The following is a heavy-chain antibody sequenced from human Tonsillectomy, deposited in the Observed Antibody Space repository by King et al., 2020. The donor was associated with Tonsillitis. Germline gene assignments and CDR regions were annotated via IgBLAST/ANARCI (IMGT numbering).Heavy chain of an antibody. CDR1: GGSISGGAYY. CDR3: AMHEGGVFDP. V-gene: IGHV4-31*03. CDR2: IYYSGNT. D-gene: IGHD2-15*01. J-gene: IGHJ5*02. Sequence: VQLQESGPGLVKPSQILSLTCTVSGGSISGGAYYWSWIRQYPGKGLEWIGSIYYSGNTYYNPSLKSRLTISVDTSENQFSLKLSSVTAADTAVYYCAMHEGGVFDPWGQGTLVTVSS.